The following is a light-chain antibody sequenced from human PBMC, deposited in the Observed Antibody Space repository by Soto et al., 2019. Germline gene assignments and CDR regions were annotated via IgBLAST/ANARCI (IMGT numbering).Light chain of an antibody. CDR2: WAS. CDR3: QQYYSTPPLT. Sequence: DIVMTQSPDSLAVSLGERATINCKSSQSVLYSSNNKNYLAWYQQKPGQPPKLLIYWASTRESGVPDRFSGSWSGKDFTLTISSLQAEDVAVYYCQQYYSTPPLTFGGGTKVEIK. V-gene: IGKV4-1*01. CDR1: QSVLYSSNNKNY. J-gene: IGKJ4*01.